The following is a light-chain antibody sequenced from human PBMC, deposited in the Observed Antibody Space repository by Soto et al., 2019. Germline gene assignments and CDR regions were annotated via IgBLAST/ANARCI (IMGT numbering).Light chain of an antibody. V-gene: IGLV1-44*01. CDR2: SNA. CDR1: SSNIGGNT. Sequence: QSVLTQAPSASGTPGQRVTISCSGSSSNIGGNTVSWYQQVPGTAPKLLIYSNAQRPSGVPDRFSGSKSGTSASLAIGGLQSEDEADYYCAAWDDSLNGWVFGGGTKVTVL. CDR3: AAWDDSLNGWV. J-gene: IGLJ3*02.